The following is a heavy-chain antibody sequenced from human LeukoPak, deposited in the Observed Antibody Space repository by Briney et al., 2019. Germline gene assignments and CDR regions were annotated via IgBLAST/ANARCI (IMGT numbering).Heavy chain of an antibody. CDR1: GYTFTSYY. Sequence: ASVKVSCKASGYTFTSYYMHWVRQAPGQGLEWMGMINPSGGSTNYAQKFQGRVTMTRDTSTSTVYMELSSLRSEDTAVYYCARGSRIAAAGRRNWFDPWGQGTLVTVSS. CDR3: ARGSRIAAAGRRNWFDP. J-gene: IGHJ5*02. D-gene: IGHD6-13*01. CDR2: INPSGGST. V-gene: IGHV1-46*01.